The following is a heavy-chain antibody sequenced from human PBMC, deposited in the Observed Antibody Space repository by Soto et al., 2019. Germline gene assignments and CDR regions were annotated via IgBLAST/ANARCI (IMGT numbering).Heavy chain of an antibody. J-gene: IGHJ3*02. CDR1: GGSFSGYY. V-gene: IGHV4-34*01. CDR2: INHSGST. D-gene: IGHD3-3*01. CDR3: ARAIRLLRFNPHDAFDI. Sequence: QVQLQQWGAGLLKPSETLSLTCAVYGGSFSGYYWSWIRQPPGKGLEWIGEINHSGSTNYNPSLKSRVTISVDTSKNQFSLKLISVTAAGTAVYYCARAIRLLRFNPHDAFDICVHGTMVTVSS.